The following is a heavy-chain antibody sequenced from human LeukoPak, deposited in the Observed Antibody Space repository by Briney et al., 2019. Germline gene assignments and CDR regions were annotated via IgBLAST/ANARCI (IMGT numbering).Heavy chain of an antibody. V-gene: IGHV4-59*01. CDR2: IYYSGST. CDR3: ASAVDYYDSSGYYYVDSNPKFDP. Sequence: KPSETLSLTCTVSAGSISSYYWSWIRQPPGKGLEWIGYIYYSGSTNYNPSLKSRVTISVDTSKNQFSLKLSSVTAADTAVYYYASAVDYYDSSGYYYVDSNPKFDPWGQGTLVTVSS. J-gene: IGHJ5*02. CDR1: AGSISSYY. D-gene: IGHD3-22*01.